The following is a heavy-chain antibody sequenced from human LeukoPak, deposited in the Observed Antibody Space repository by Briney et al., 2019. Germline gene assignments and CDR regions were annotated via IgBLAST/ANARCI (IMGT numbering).Heavy chain of an antibody. J-gene: IGHJ3*02. CDR1: GVTFSSYW. CDR2: IYNDGSST. D-gene: IGHD3-10*01. V-gene: IGHV3-74*01. CDR3: ARDRSRRWEVFCDAFDR. Sequence: PGGSLRLSCAASGVTFSSYWVRWVRQAPGKGLVWVWHIYNDGSSTSYADSVKGGVTISRDNVKNTLCLQKYSPRAEDTGVYCCARDRSRRWEVFCDAFDRWGQGTMVTVSS.